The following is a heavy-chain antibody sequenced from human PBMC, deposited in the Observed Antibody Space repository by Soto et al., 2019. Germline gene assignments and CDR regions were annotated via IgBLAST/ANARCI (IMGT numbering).Heavy chain of an antibody. Sequence: QVQLVQSGAEVKKPGTSVKVSCKASGGTFSSYTISWVRQAPGQGLEWMGRIIPILGIANYAQKFQGRVTITADKSTSTAYMELSSLRSEDTAVYYCAVQGAAAGTGQLDYWGQGTLVTVSS. CDR3: AVQGAAAGTGQLDY. CDR2: IIPILGIA. V-gene: IGHV1-69*02. CDR1: GGTFSSYT. J-gene: IGHJ4*02. D-gene: IGHD6-13*01.